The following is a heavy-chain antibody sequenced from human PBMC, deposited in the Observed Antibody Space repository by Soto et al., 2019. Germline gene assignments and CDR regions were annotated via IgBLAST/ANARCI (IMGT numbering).Heavy chain of an antibody. J-gene: IGHJ5*02. D-gene: IGHD3-22*01. V-gene: IGHV1-69*12. Sequence: QVPLVQSGAEVKKPGASVKVSCKASGGTFSSYAITWVRQAPGQGLEWMGGIIPIFGTANYAQKFQDRVTITADESTSTAYMELSSLRSEDTAVYYCARDRGPSSGYYPYWFDPWGQGTLVTVSS. CDR3: ARDRGPSSGYYPYWFDP. CDR2: IIPIFGTA. CDR1: GGTFSSYA.